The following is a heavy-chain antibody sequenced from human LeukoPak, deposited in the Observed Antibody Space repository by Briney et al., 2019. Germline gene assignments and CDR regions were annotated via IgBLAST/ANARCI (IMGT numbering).Heavy chain of an antibody. Sequence: GGSLRLSCAASGFTFRNYGMHWVRQAPGKGLEWVANINQDGSGEYYVDSVKGRFTISRDNAKSSLSLQMNSLRDEDTAVYYSTRGDLWGQGTLVTVSS. CDR1: GFTFRNYG. V-gene: IGHV3-7*01. CDR3: TRGDL. CDR2: INQDGSGE. J-gene: IGHJ4*02.